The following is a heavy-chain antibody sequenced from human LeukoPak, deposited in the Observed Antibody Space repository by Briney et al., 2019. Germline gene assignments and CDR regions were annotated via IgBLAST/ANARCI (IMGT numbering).Heavy chain of an antibody. CDR3: ARPHRDSSGWRDAFDI. CDR1: GGSFSGYY. V-gene: IGHV4-59*08. CDR2: IYYSGST. Sequence: KPSETLSLTCAVYGGSFSGYYWSWIRQPPGKGLEWIGYIYYSGSTNYNPSLKSRVTISVDTSKNQFSLKLSSVTAADTAVYYCARPHRDSSGWRDAFDIWGQGTMVTVSS. D-gene: IGHD6-19*01. J-gene: IGHJ3*02.